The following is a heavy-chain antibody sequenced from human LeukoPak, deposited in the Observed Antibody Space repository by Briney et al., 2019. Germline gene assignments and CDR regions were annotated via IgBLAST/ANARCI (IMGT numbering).Heavy chain of an antibody. D-gene: IGHD6-19*01. Sequence: GGSLRLPCAASGFTFSSYSMNWVRQAPGKGLEWVSVIYSGGSTYYADSVKGRFTISRDNSKNTLYLQMNSLRTEDTAVYYCAASSGWPVYLQHWGQGTLVTVSS. J-gene: IGHJ1*01. CDR1: GFTFSSYS. CDR2: IYSGGST. V-gene: IGHV3-53*01. CDR3: AASSGWPVYLQH.